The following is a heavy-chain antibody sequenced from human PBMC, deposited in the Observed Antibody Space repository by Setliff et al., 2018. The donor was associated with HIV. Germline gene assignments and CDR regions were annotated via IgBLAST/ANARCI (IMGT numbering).Heavy chain of an antibody. CDR1: GLTFTACG. CDR2: IRSDGTNP. Sequence: QPGGSLRLSCAASGLTFTACGMHWVRQAPGKGLEWVASIRSDGTNPSYADSVTGRFTISRDDSKNTLYLQMNSLRAEDTAVYYCARDATYYNFWSGSYDAFDVWGPGTMVTVSS. V-gene: IGHV3-30*02. J-gene: IGHJ3*01. D-gene: IGHD3-3*01. CDR3: ARDATYYNFWSGSYDAFDV.